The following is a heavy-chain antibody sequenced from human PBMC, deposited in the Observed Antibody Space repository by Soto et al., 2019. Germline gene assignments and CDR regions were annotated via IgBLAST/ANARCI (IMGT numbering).Heavy chain of an antibody. Sequence: GESLKISCKASGYSFSSYWIGWVRQIPGKGLEWMGIIFPDDSETRYSPSFQGKVSISVDKSITTAYLQWSSLKASDTAMYYCARFSGSSGSSWFDPWGQGTLVTVS. CDR3: ARFSGSSGSSWFDP. CDR1: GYSFSSYW. V-gene: IGHV5-51*01. D-gene: IGHD3-22*01. J-gene: IGHJ5*02. CDR2: IFPDDSET.